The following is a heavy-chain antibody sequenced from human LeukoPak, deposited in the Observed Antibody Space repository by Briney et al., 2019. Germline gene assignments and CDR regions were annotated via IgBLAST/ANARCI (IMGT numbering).Heavy chain of an antibody. CDR2: ISGDGSST. Sequence: PGGSLRLSCAAPGFIFDNYAIHWVRQAPRKGLEWVSLISGDGSSTFYADSVRGRFTISRDNTRKSLSLQMSSLRSEDTALYYCARESETSGWYDYWGQGTLVTVSS. J-gene: IGHJ4*02. D-gene: IGHD6-19*01. CDR3: ARESETSGWYDY. V-gene: IGHV3-43*02. CDR1: GFIFDNYA.